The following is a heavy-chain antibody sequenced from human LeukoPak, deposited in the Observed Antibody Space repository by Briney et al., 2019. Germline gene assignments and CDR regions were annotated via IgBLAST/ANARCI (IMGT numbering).Heavy chain of an antibody. CDR1: GFTFSSYA. CDR2: ISGSGGST. Sequence: GGSLRLSCAASGFTFSSYAMSWVRQAPGKGLEWVSAISGSGGSTYYADSVKGRFTISRDNSKNTLYLQMNSLRAEDTAVYYRAKIIVAAGTAYWGQGTLVTVSS. J-gene: IGHJ4*02. CDR3: AKIIVAAGTAY. V-gene: IGHV3-23*01. D-gene: IGHD6-13*01.